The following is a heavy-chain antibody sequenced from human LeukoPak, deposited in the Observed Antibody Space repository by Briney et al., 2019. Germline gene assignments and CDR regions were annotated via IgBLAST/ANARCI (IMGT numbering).Heavy chain of an antibody. CDR3: AREYSSGLYNWFDP. CDR2: MNPNSGNT. Sequence: ASVKVSCKASGYTFTSYYMHWVRQATGQGLEWMGWMNPNSGNTGYAQKFQGRVTMTRNTSISTAYMELSSLRSEDTAVYYCAREYSSGLYNWFDPWGQGTLVTVSS. J-gene: IGHJ5*02. D-gene: IGHD6-19*01. CDR1: GYTFTSYY. V-gene: IGHV1-8*02.